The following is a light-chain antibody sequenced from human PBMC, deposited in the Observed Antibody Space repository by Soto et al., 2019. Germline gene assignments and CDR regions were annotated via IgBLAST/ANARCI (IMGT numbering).Light chain of an antibody. CDR1: QDINRD. V-gene: IGKV1-39*01. CDR3: HCLHNAHSLT. J-gene: IGKJ5*01. CDR2: AAS. Sequence: IQMTQSPSSLSASVGDRVTITCRASQDINRDLNWYQQQPGKAPKLLIYAASSFQSGVPSRFRGSGSGTDFELIITNLNPQAVATASYHCLHNAHSLTFGQGTKLEIK.